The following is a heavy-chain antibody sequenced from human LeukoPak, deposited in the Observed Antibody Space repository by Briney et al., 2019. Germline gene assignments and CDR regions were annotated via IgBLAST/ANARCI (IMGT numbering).Heavy chain of an antibody. D-gene: IGHD2-15*01. CDR3: ASEVIAATTLDN. CDR2: ISSSGKYI. CDR1: GFTFSSNS. J-gene: IGHJ4*02. V-gene: IGHV3-21*01. Sequence: PGGSLRLSCAASGFTFSSNSMNWVRQGQGKGLEWVSSISSSGKYIYYADSVKGRFTISRDNAKNSLYLQMNSLRAEDTAVYYCASEVIAATTLDNWGQGTLVTVSS.